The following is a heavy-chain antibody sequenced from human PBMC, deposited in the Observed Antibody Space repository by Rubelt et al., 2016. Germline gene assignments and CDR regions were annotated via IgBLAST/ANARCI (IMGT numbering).Heavy chain of an antibody. CDR2: IFHDGST. J-gene: IGHJ4*02. CDR1: GASIRTYY. D-gene: IGHD7-27*01. V-gene: IGHV4-59*01. CDR3: AGLGRANGHSFDY. Sequence: QVQLLESGPGLVKPSETLSLTCNVSGASIRTYYWNWIRQSPGKALEWIGHIFHDGSTTYNPSLKSRVAMSVDMSKNLFSLKLMSVTAADTAMYYCAGLGRANGHSFDYGGRGTQVTVAS.